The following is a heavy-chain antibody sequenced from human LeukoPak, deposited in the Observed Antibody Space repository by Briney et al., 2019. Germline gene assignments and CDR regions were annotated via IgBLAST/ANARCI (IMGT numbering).Heavy chain of an antibody. D-gene: IGHD3-10*01. CDR2: IYYSGST. J-gene: IGHJ5*02. CDR3: ARGGALNWFDP. CDR1: GGSISSYY. Sequence: PSXTLSLTCTVSGGSISSYYWSWIRQPPGKGLEWIGYIYYSGSTNYNPSLKSRVTISVDTSKNQFSLKLSSVTAADTAVYYCARGGALNWFDPWGQGTLVTVSS. V-gene: IGHV4-59*01.